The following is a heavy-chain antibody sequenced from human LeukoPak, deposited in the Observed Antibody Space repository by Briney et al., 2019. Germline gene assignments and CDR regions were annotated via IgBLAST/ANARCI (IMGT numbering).Heavy chain of an antibody. CDR1: GYTFTSYA. Sequence: GASVKVSCKTSGYTFTSYAISWVRQAPGQGLEWMGWISAYNGNTNYAQKLQGRVTMTTDTSTSTAYMELRSLRSDDTAVYYCARDTVVHWTMDYWGQGTLVTVSS. D-gene: IGHD4-23*01. CDR3: ARDTVVHWTMDY. CDR2: ISAYNGNT. J-gene: IGHJ4*02. V-gene: IGHV1-18*01.